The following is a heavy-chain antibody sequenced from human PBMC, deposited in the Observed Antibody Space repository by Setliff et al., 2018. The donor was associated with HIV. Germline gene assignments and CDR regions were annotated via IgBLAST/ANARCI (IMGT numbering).Heavy chain of an antibody. CDR2: ISGSGDNT. Sequence: QASETLSLSCAASGFTFSSYSMSWVRQVPGKGLAWVSAISGSGDNTYYADSVKGRFTISRDNSENTLYLQMNSLRAEDTAVYYCAKEKGAHSYADYWGQGTLVTVSS. CDR3: AKEKGAHSYADY. J-gene: IGHJ4*02. V-gene: IGHV3-23*01. CDR1: GFTFSSYS. D-gene: IGHD5-18*01.